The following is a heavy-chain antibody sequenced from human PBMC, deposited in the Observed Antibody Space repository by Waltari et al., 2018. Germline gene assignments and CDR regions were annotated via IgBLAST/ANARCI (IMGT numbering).Heavy chain of an antibody. Sequence: EVQLVESGGGLVKPGGSLRLSCAASGFSFSIYPMRWVRQAPGKGLEWVAFISVNSEYIFYADSVRGRFTISRDNAKNSLYLQMNSLTAEDTAVYYCASLASIWGQGTLVTVSS. J-gene: IGHJ4*02. CDR1: GFSFSIYP. CDR2: ISVNSEYI. D-gene: IGHD3-3*02. CDR3: ASLASI. V-gene: IGHV3-21*02.